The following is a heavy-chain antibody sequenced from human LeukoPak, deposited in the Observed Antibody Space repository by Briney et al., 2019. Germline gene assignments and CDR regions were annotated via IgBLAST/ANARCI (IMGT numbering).Heavy chain of an antibody. Sequence: PGGSLRLSCAASGFTFDDYAMHWVRQAPGNGLEWVSGISWNSGSIGYADSVKGRFTISRDNAKNSLYLQMDSLRAEDMALYYCAKGRIAAAGTQPTYFDYWGQGTLVTVSS. CDR2: ISWNSGSI. V-gene: IGHV3-9*03. CDR3: AKGRIAAAGTQPTYFDY. J-gene: IGHJ4*02. D-gene: IGHD6-13*01. CDR1: GFTFDDYA.